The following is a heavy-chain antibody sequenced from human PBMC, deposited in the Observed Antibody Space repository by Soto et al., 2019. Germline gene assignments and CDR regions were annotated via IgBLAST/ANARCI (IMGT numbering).Heavy chain of an antibody. J-gene: IGHJ4*02. CDR1: GYSFTSYW. D-gene: IGHD3-10*01. Sequence: GESLKISCKGSGYSFTSYWISWVRQMPGKGLEWMGRIDPSDSYTNYSPSFQGHVTISADKSISTAYLQWSSLKASDTAMYYCAGVYGSGSYCLDYWGQGTLVTVSS. CDR3: AGVYGSGSYCLDY. CDR2: IDPSDSYT. V-gene: IGHV5-10-1*01.